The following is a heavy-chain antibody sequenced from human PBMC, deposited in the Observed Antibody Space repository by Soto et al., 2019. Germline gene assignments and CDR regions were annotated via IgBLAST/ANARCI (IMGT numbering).Heavy chain of an antibody. CDR1: EFTFSSYA. J-gene: IGHJ1*01. CDR3: AKDRAPIAVAGTGYFQH. CDR2: ISGSGGST. V-gene: IGHV3-23*01. Sequence: PGGSLRLSCAASEFTFSSYAMSWVRQAPGKGLEWVSAISGSGGSTYYADSVKGRFTISRDNSKNTLYLQMNSLRAEDTAVYYCAKDRAPIAVAGTGYFQHWGQGTLVTVSS. D-gene: IGHD6-19*01.